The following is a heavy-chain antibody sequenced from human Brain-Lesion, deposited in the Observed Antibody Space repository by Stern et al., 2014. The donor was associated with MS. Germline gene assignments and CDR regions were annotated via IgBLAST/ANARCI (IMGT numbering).Heavy chain of an antibody. J-gene: IGHJ6*02. CDR3: ARDNKVYGIDV. V-gene: IGHV3-72*01. D-gene: IGHD2/OR15-2a*01. CDR2: IRNKANSYST. Sequence: EVQLVESGGGLVQPGGSLRLSCAASGFTFSDHFIDWVRQAPGKGLEWVGRIRNKANSYSTEYAASVKGRFTFSRDDSKNSLFVQMNSLRIEDTAIYYCARDNKVYGIDVLGQGTLVTVSS. CDR1: GFTFSDHF.